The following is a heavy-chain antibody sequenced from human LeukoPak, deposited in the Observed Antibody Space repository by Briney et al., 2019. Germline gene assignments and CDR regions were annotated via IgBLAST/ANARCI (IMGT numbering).Heavy chain of an antibody. D-gene: IGHD3-22*01. CDR1: GASMSSSSYY. J-gene: IGHJ4*02. CDR3: ARIHSAYANS. Sequence: SETLSLTCSVPGASMSSSSYYWGWIRQAPGKGLEWIGSLYYSGTPYYNPSLKSRVTMSLDTSKNQFSLRLSSVTAADTAVYYCARIHSAYANSWGQGTLVSVSS. CDR2: LYYSGTP. V-gene: IGHV4-39*07.